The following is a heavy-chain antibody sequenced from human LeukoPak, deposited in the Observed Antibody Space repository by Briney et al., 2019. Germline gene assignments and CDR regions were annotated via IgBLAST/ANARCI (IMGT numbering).Heavy chain of an antibody. CDR3: AKRSHYGSGNDY. J-gene: IGHJ4*02. D-gene: IGHD3-10*01. CDR2: IKPDGSEK. Sequence: GGSLRLSCAASGFTFSSYWMHWVRQAPGKGLEWVATIKPDGSEKYYVDSVKGRFTISRDNAKNSLYLQMNSLRAEDTAVYYCAKRSHYGSGNDYWGQGTLVTVSS. V-gene: IGHV3-7*03. CDR1: GFTFSSYW.